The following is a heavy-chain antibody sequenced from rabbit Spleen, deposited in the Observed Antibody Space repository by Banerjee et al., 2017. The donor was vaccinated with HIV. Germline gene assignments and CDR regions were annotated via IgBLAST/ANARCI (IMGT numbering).Heavy chain of an antibody. CDR2: IYTSGATT. V-gene: IGHV1S45*01. J-gene: IGHJ6*01. D-gene: IGHD1-1*01. CDR1: GFSFSSSYW. Sequence: QEQLVESGGDLVKPEGSLTLTCTASGFSFSSSYWICWVRQAPGKGLEWIACIYTSGATTWYASWVNGRFTISKTSSTTVTLQMTSLTAADTATYFCARDSSSSFSSYGMALWGPGTLVTVS. CDR3: ARDSSSSFSSYGMAL.